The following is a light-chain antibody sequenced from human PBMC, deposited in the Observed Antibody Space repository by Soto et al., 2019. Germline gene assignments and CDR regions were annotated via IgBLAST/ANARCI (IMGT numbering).Light chain of an antibody. CDR3: ASYTTSSTYV. V-gene: IGLV2-14*01. CDR1: SSDVGGYSY. Sequence: QSALTQPASVSGSPGQSIAISCTGTSSDVGGYSYVSWYQQQPGKAPKLVISDVSNRPSGVSDRFSGSKSGNTASLTISGLPTEDEADYYCASYTTSSTYVFGTGTKVTVL. CDR2: DVS. J-gene: IGLJ1*01.